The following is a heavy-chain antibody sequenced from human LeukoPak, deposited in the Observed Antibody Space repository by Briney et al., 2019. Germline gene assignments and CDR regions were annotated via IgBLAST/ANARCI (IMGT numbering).Heavy chain of an antibody. CDR1: GFTFSSYA. CDR2: ISYDGSNK. D-gene: IGHD1-26*01. V-gene: IGHV3-30-3*01. Sequence: GGSLRLSCAASGFTFSSYAMHWVRQAPGKGLEWVAVISYDGSNKYYADSVKGRFTISRDNSKNTLYLQMNSLRAEDTAVYYCAKDVWRYSGSYYDFDYWGQGTLVIVSS. CDR3: AKDVWRYSGSYYDFDY. J-gene: IGHJ4*02.